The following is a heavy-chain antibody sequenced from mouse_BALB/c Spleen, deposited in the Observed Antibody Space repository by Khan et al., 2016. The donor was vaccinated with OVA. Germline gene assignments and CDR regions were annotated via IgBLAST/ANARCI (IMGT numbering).Heavy chain of an antibody. D-gene: IGHD1-1*01. CDR2: ISSGGDYT. J-gene: IGHJ3*01. CDR1: GFTFSSYA. CDR3: ARHNYGPFAY. V-gene: IGHV5-9-3*01. Sequence: EVELVESGGGLVKPGGPLKLSCAASGFTFSSYAMSWVRQTPEKRLEWVATISSGGDYTYYPDSVQGRFTISRDNAKNTLYLQMSSLRSEDTAIYSFARHNYGPFAYWGQGTLVTVSA.